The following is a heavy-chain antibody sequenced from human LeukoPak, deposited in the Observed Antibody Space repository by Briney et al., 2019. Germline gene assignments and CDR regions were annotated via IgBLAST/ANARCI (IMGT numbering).Heavy chain of an antibody. CDR3: VRGPHIAATSY. V-gene: IGHV3-7*03. J-gene: IGHJ4*02. D-gene: IGHD6-25*01. CDR1: GFSFNNYR. CDR2: IKQDGSEK. Sequence: GGSLRLSCVTSGFSFNNYRMTWVRQAPGKGLEWVANIKQDGSEKQYVDSVKGRFAISRDNAKKSLYLQINTLRAEDTAVYYCVRGPHIAATSYWGQGTLVTVSS.